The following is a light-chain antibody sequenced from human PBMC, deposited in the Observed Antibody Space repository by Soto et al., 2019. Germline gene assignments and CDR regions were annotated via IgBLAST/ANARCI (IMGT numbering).Light chain of an antibody. V-gene: IGKV1-39*01. CDR2: AAS. J-gene: IGKJ2*01. CDR1: QGISTY. Sequence: DIQVTQSPVSLSASVGDRVTITCRTSQGISTYLNWYQQKAGEAPRLLISAASDLESGVPSRFSGSGSGADFTLTINSLRTEDFAAYYCQQAYITPYTFSQGTKLEI. CDR3: QQAYITPYT.